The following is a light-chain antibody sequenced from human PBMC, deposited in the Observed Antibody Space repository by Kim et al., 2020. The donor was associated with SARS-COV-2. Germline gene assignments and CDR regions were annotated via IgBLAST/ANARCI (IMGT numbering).Light chain of an antibody. CDR1: HSNIGTNY. J-gene: IGLJ3*02. CDR3: AAWDVSLSGWV. V-gene: IGLV1-47*01. CDR2: RNS. Sequence: ELTQPPSASGTPGQRVTISCSGTHSNIGTNYVYWYQQLPGTAPKLLISRNSQRPSGVPDRFSGSRSDTAASLAISGLRSDDEGDYYCAAWDVSLSGWVFGRGTQLTVL.